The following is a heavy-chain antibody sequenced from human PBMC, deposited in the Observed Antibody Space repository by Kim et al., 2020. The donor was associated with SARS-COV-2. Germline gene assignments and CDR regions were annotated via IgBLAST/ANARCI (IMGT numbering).Heavy chain of an antibody. V-gene: IGHV4-39*01. CDR3: ARTGLTNYRRDDAFDI. J-gene: IGHJ3*02. D-gene: IGHD1-7*01. Sequence: SRKIRVTISVDTSKNQCSLKRSSVTAADTAVYYCARTGLTNYRRDDAFDIWGQGTMVTVSS.